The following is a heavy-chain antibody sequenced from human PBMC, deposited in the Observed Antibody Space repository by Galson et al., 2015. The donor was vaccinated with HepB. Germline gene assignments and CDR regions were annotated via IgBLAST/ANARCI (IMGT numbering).Heavy chain of an antibody. CDR1: GFSFSSYG. CDR2: ISDSSYYR. D-gene: IGHD2-2*02. J-gene: IGHJ4*02. V-gene: IGHV3-21*01. Sequence: SLRLSCAASGFSFSSYGMNWVRQPPGKGLEWVSFISDSSYYRFYSDSVKGRFTISRDNAKNSLFLQMNNLRPEDTAIYYCASYPGYFDYWGQGTPVTVSS. CDR3: ASYPGYFDY.